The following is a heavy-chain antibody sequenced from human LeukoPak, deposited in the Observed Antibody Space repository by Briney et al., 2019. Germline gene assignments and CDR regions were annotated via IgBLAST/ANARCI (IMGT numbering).Heavy chain of an antibody. J-gene: IGHJ4*02. CDR2: ISFDGSNK. CDR3: ANSWTVYFRGVNY. CDR1: GFTFSNYG. Sequence: LLGGSLRLSCAASGFTFSNYGMHWVRQAPGKGLEWVAVISFDGSNKYYADSVKGRFTIFRDNSKNTLYLQMNSLRAEDTALYYCANSWTVYFRGVNYWGQGTLVTVSS. D-gene: IGHD3/OR15-3a*01. V-gene: IGHV3-30*18.